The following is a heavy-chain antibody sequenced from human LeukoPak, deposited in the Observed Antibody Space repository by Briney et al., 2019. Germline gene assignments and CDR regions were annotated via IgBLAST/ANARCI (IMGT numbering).Heavy chain of an antibody. CDR2: IYPGDSDT. Sequence: GESLKISCKGSGYSFTSYWIGWVRQMPGKGLERMGIIYPGDSDTRYSPSFQGQVTISADKSISTAYLQWSSLKASDTAMYYCARLFPYRQKLELGYFDYWGQGTLVTVSS. CDR1: GYSFTSYW. D-gene: IGHD1-7*01. V-gene: IGHV5-51*01. CDR3: ARLFPYRQKLELGYFDY. J-gene: IGHJ4*02.